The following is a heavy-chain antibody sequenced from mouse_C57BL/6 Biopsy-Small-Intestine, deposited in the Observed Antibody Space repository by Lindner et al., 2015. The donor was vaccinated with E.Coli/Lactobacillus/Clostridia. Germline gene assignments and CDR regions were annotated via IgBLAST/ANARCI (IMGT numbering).Heavy chain of an antibody. D-gene: IGHD2-10*01. CDR1: GYAFSSSW. CDR2: IYLGNGDT. Sequence: VQLQESGAELMKPGASVKLSCKASGYAFSSSWMNWVKQWPGKGLEWIGRIYLGNGDTNYNGKFKGKATLTADKSSSTAYMQLSSLTSEDSAVYFCARTYFYAMDYWGQGTSVTVSS. CDR3: ARTYFYAMDY. V-gene: IGHV1-82*01. J-gene: IGHJ4*01.